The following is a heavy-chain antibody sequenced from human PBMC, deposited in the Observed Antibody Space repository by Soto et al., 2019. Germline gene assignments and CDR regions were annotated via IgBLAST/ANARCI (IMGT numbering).Heavy chain of an antibody. CDR3: AREKSPQISSSWTGGMDV. CDR2: IYYSGST. Sequence: QVQLQESGPGLVKPSQTLSLTCTVSGGSISSGGYFWSWIRQHPGKGLEWIGYIYYSGSTYYNPSLKSRVTISVDTSKNQFSLKLSSVTAADTAVYYCAREKSPQISSSWTGGMDVWGQGTTVTVSS. D-gene: IGHD6-13*01. J-gene: IGHJ6*02. V-gene: IGHV4-31*03. CDR1: GGSISSGGYF.